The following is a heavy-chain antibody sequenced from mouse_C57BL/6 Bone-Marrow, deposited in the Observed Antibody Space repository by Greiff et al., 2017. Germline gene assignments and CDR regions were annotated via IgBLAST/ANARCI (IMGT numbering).Heavy chain of an antibody. D-gene: IGHD2-1*01. Sequence: EVMLVESGPGLVQPSQTVFLTCTVTGISITTGNYRWSWIRPFPGNKLEWIGYMYYSGTITYNPSLTSRTTITRDTPKNQFFLEMNSLTAEDTATYYCARDEGNYAYAMYYWGQGTSVTVSS. CDR2: MYYSGTI. CDR3: ARDEGNYAYAMYY. J-gene: IGHJ4*01. V-gene: IGHV3-5*01. CDR1: GISITTGNYR.